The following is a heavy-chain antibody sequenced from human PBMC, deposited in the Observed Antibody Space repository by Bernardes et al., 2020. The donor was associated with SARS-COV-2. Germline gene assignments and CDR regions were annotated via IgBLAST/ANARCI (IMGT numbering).Heavy chain of an antibody. CDR2: IYYSGST. J-gene: IGHJ6*02. Sequence: SEPLSLTCTVSGGSISSYYWSWIRQRPGKGLEWIGYIYYSGSTNYNPSLKSRVTISVDTSKNQFSLKLSSVTAADTAVYYCARDLICRSTSCYGYGMDVWGQGTTVTVSS. V-gene: IGHV4-59*01. CDR1: GGSISSYY. CDR3: ARDLICRSTSCYGYGMDV. D-gene: IGHD2-2*01.